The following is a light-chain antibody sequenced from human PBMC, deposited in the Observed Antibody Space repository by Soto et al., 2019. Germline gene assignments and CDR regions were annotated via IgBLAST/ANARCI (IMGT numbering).Light chain of an antibody. V-gene: IGKV1-33*01. CDR2: DAF. CDR1: QDIKNY. J-gene: IGKJ4*01. Sequence: DIQMTPSPSSLSAFVGASITITCQASQDIKNYLNWYQHKPGKAPKLLIYDAFKSDTGVPSRFSGSGSGTDFTFTINNLQPEDIATYFWQQYDSLPPTVGGGTRV. CDR3: QQYDSLPPT.